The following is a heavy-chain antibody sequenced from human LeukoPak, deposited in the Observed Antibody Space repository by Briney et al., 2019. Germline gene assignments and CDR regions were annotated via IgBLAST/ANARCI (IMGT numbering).Heavy chain of an antibody. J-gene: IGHJ4*02. CDR3: ARQTVAGLRFFDY. Sequence: SETLSLTCTVSGGSISSYYWSWIRQPPGKGLEWIGYIYYSGSTNYNPSLKSRATISVDTSKSQFSLKLSSVTAADTAVYYCARQTVAGLRFFDYWGQGTLVTVSS. V-gene: IGHV4-59*08. D-gene: IGHD6-19*01. CDR2: IYYSGST. CDR1: GGSISSYY.